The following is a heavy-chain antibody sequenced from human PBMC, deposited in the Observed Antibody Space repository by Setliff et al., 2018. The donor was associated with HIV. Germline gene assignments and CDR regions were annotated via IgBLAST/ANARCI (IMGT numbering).Heavy chain of an antibody. CDR1: GYSINSGFS. V-gene: IGHV4-38-2*01. CDR3: ARPRRVRSRAWYWFDV. J-gene: IGHJ5*02. Sequence: SETLSLTCAASGYSINSGFSRAWIRQPPGQGPQWIGSIYQSGSISYTPSLQSRVTITVDSSKNQFSLNPFSVTAADTAVYCCARPRRVRSRAWYWFDVWGQGTPVTVSS. D-gene: IGHD6-19*01. CDR2: IYQSGSI.